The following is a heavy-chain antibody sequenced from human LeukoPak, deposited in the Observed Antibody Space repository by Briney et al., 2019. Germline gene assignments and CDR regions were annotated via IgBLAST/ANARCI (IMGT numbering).Heavy chain of an antibody. V-gene: IGHV3-74*01. Sequence: GGSLRLSCAASGFTFSSYWMHWVRQAPGKGLVWVSRINSDGSSTSYADSVKGRFTISRDNSKNTLYLQMNSLRAEDTAVYYCAKDSRYDSSGLLDYWGQGTLVTVSS. D-gene: IGHD3-22*01. J-gene: IGHJ4*02. CDR1: GFTFSSYW. CDR2: INSDGSST. CDR3: AKDSRYDSSGLLDY.